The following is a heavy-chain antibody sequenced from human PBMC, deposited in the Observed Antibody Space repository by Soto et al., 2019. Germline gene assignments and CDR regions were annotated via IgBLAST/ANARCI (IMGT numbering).Heavy chain of an antibody. CDR1: GGSVSSGSYY. D-gene: IGHD2-2*01. V-gene: IGHV4-61*01. Sequence: SETLSLTCTVSGGSVSSGSYYWSWIRQPPGKGLEWIGYIYYSGSTNYNPSLKSRVTISVDTSKNQFSPKLSSVTAADTAVYYCARASSPTGGCISTSCYGWFDPWGQGTLVTVSS. CDR3: ARASSPTGGCISTSCYGWFDP. CDR2: IYYSGST. J-gene: IGHJ5*02.